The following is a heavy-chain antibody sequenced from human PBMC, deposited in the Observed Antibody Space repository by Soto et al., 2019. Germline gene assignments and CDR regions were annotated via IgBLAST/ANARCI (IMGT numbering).Heavy chain of an antibody. V-gene: IGHV3-21*05. CDR2: ISSSSSYI. CDR3: ARGGSGRYEDVDY. CDR1: GVTFSSYE. Sequence: PGASLRLSCSASGVTFSSYEMNWVRQAPGKGLEWVSYISSSSSYIHYADSVKGRFTISRDNAKNSMYLQMNSLRAEDTAVYYCARGGSGRYEDVDYWGQGTLVTVSS. D-gene: IGHD6-19*01. J-gene: IGHJ4*02.